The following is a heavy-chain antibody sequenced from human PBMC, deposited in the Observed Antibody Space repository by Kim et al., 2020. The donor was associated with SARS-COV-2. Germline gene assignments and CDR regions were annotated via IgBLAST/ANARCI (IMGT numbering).Heavy chain of an antibody. CDR2: ISPESGGT. D-gene: IGHD4-17*01. J-gene: IGHJ4*02. Sequence: ASVKVSCKASGDTLTGYFSHWVRQAPGQGLEWMGRISPESGGTNYAQKFKGRVTMTRDTSSGTDYMELSGLTSDDTAVYYCARWKTVTLRAFDYWGQGT. V-gene: IGHV1-2*06. CDR3: ARWKTVTLRAFDY. CDR1: GDTLTGYF.